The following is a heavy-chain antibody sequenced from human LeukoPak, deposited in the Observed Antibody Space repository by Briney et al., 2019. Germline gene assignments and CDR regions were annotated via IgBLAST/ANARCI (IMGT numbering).Heavy chain of an antibody. D-gene: IGHD3-3*01. J-gene: IGHJ3*02. CDR3: ARAWSRRNPYDAFDI. CDR1: GYTFTGYY. CDR2: INPNSGGT. V-gene: IGHV1-2*06. Sequence: ASVKVSCKASGYTFTGYYMHWVRQAPGQGLEWMGRINPNSGGTNYAQKFQGRVTMTRDTSISTAYMELSRLRSDDTAVYYCARAWSRRNPYDAFDIWGQGTLVTVSS.